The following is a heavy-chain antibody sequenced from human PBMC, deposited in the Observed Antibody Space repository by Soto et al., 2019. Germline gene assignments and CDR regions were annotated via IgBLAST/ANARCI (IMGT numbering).Heavy chain of an antibody. D-gene: IGHD6-13*01. CDR3: ARSTYSSWPYYYYYYGMDV. CDR1: GYTFTGYY. V-gene: IGHV1-2*02. Sequence: ASVKVSCKASGYTFTGYYMHWVRQAPGQGLEWMGWINPNSGGTNYAQKFQGRVTMTRDTSISTAYMELSRLRSDDTAVYYCARSTYSSWPYYYYYYGMDVWGQGTTVTVSS. J-gene: IGHJ6*02. CDR2: INPNSGGT.